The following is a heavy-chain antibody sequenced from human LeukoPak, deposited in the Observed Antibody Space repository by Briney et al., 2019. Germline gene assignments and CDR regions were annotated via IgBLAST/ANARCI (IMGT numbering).Heavy chain of an antibody. Sequence: GRSLRLSCAASGFTFDDYAMHWVRQAPGKGLEWVSGISWNCGSIGYADSVKGRFTISRDNAKNSLYLQMNSLRAEDTALNYCAKDISYDSSGYYYGMVDYWGQGTLVTVSS. CDR2: ISWNCGSI. D-gene: IGHD3-22*01. CDR3: AKDISYDSSGYYYGMVDY. V-gene: IGHV3-9*01. CDR1: GFTFDDYA. J-gene: IGHJ4*02.